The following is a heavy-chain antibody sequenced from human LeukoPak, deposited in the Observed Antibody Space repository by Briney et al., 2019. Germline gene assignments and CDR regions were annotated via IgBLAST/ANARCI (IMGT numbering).Heavy chain of an antibody. Sequence: GGSLRLSCAASGFIFSSYEMSWVRQAPGKGLEWVSYISHSGGTIYADSVKGRFTVSRDNTKNSLYLQMNSLRAEDTAVYYCARGFGVDVWGQGTTVTVSS. CDR3: ARGFGVDV. V-gene: IGHV3-48*03. CDR2: ISHSGGTI. CDR1: GFIFSSYE. J-gene: IGHJ6*02.